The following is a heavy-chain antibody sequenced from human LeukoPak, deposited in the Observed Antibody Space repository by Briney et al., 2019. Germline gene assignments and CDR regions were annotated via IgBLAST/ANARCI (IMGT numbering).Heavy chain of an antibody. Sequence: GGSLRLSCAASGFTFSSYGMHWVRQAPGKGLEGVAFIRYDGSNKYYADSVKGRFTISRDNSKNTLYLQMNSLRAEDTAVYYCAKDEAMVREVMPFDYWGQGTLVTVSS. V-gene: IGHV3-30*02. CDR2: IRYDGSNK. CDR1: GFTFSSYG. J-gene: IGHJ4*02. D-gene: IGHD3-10*01. CDR3: AKDEAMVREVMPFDY.